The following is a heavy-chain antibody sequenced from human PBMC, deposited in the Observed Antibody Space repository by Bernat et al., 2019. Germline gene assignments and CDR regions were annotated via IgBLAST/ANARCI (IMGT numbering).Heavy chain of an antibody. V-gene: IGHV3-74*01. J-gene: IGHJ3*02. D-gene: IGHD3-3*01. Sequence: EVLLVESGGGLVQPGGSLRLSCAASGFTFSAYWMPWVRHAPGKGLVWVSRINNDGCNTIYANSVEGRFALSRDRAKNTLYLQMNSLRVEDTAVYYCARGGWSHGFDIWGQGKMVTVS. CDR2: INNDGCNT. CDR3: ARGGWSHGFDI. CDR1: GFTFSAYW.